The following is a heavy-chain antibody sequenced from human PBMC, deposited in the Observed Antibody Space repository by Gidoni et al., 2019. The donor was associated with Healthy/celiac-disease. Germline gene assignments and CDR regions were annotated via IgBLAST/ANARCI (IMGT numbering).Heavy chain of an antibody. D-gene: IGHD6-19*01. CDR2: ISSSSSYI. Sequence: EVQLVESGGGLVKPGGSLRLSCAASGFTFSSYSMNWVRQAPGKGLEWVSSISSSSSYIYYADSVKGRFTISRDNAKNSLYLQMNSLRAEDTAVYYCAREPPGAVAGIYHPYYFDYWGQGTLVTVSS. CDR1: GFTFSSYS. V-gene: IGHV3-21*01. CDR3: AREPPGAVAGIYHPYYFDY. J-gene: IGHJ4*02.